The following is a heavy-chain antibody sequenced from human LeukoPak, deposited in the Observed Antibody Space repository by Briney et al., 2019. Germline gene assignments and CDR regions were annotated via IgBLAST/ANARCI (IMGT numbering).Heavy chain of an antibody. V-gene: IGHV1-18*01. CDR1: GYTFTVNG. D-gene: IGHD6-13*01. CDR3: ARDRWYAFDY. Sequence: ASVKVSCKASGYTFTVNGISWMRQAPGQGLGWLGWISANSGDTNYAEQFQGRLTLATDTSTSTAYMELRSLRDDDTAVYYCARDRWYAFDYWGQGTLVTVSS. J-gene: IGHJ4*02. CDR2: ISANSGDT.